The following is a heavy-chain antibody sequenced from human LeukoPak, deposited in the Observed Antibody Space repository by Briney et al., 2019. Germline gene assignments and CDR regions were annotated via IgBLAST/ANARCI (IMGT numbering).Heavy chain of an antibody. CDR2: ISGSGGST. CDR1: GFTFSSYA. Sequence: GGSLSLSCAASGFTFSSYAMSGVRQAPGKGLEWVSAISGSGGSTYYADSVKGRFTISRDNSKNTLYLQMNSLRAEDTAVYYCAKDTGLLWFGELSYWGQGTLVTVSS. V-gene: IGHV3-23*01. CDR3: AKDTGLLWFGELSY. J-gene: IGHJ4*02. D-gene: IGHD3-10*01.